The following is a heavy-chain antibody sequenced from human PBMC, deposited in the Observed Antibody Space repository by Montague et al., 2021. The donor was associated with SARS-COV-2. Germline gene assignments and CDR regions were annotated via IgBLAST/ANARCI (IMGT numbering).Heavy chain of an antibody. CDR1: GGSISSGSYY. Sequence: TLSLTCTVSGGSISSGSYYWSWIRQPAGKGLVWIGRIYTSGSTNYNPSLKSRVTISVDTSKNQFSLKLSSVTAADTAVYYCARMGWLRGWFDPWDQGTLVTVSS. CDR2: IYTSGST. D-gene: IGHD5-12*01. J-gene: IGHJ5*02. CDR3: ARMGWLRGWFDP. V-gene: IGHV4-61*02.